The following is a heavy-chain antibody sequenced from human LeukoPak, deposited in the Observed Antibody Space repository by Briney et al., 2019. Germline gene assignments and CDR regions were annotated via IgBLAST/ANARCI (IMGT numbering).Heavy chain of an antibody. J-gene: IGHJ6*02. Sequence: GGSLRLSCKASGFTFSDYAMSWVRQAPGKGLEWVSGISGSGGSIRYADSVKGRFIISRDNSKNTLYLQMNSLRAEDTAVYYCAREEPPSYGMDVWGQGTTVTVSS. D-gene: IGHD1-14*01. CDR2: ISGSGGSI. CDR1: GFTFSDYA. V-gene: IGHV3-23*01. CDR3: AREEPPSYGMDV.